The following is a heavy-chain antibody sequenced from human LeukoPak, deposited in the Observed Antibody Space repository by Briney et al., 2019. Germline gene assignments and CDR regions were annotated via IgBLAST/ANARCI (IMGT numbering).Heavy chain of an antibody. V-gene: IGHV3-11*06. CDR1: GFTFSDYY. Sequence: GGSLRLSCAASGFTFSDYYMSWIRQAPGKGLEWVSDISSTSIYTNYADSVKGRFTISRDNAKNSLYLQMNSLRAEDTAVYYCARDQSVAGSPFYFDYWGQGTLVTVSS. D-gene: IGHD6-19*01. J-gene: IGHJ4*02. CDR2: ISSTSIYT. CDR3: ARDQSVAGSPFYFDY.